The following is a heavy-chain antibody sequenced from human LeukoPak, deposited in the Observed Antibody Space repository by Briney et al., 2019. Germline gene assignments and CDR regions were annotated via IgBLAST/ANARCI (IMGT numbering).Heavy chain of an antibody. J-gene: IGHJ4*02. CDR3: AREVDYYGSGSYFPGLDY. V-gene: IGHV3-30-3*01. D-gene: IGHD3-10*01. CDR1: GFTFSSHA. CDR2: ISYDGSNK. Sequence: GGSLRLSCAASGFTFSSHAMHWVRQAPGKGLEWVAVISYDGSNKYYADSVKGRFTISRDNSKNTLYLQMNSLRAEDTAVYYCAREVDYYGSGSYFPGLDYWGQGTLVTVSS.